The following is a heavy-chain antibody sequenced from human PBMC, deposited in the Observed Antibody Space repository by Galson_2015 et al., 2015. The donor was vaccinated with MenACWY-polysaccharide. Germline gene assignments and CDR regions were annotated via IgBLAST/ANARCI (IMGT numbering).Heavy chain of an antibody. Sequence: SLRLSCAASGFTFSSFAMNWVRQAPGKGLEWVSSISGSGGNTHYAGSVRGRFTISRDNSKNTLYLQMNSLRAEETAVYYCGKDLTIMYYYYGMDVWGQGTTVTVSS. CDR3: GKDLTIMYYYYGMDV. CDR1: GFTFSSFA. D-gene: IGHD3-16*01. CDR2: ISGSGGNT. V-gene: IGHV3-23*01. J-gene: IGHJ6*02.